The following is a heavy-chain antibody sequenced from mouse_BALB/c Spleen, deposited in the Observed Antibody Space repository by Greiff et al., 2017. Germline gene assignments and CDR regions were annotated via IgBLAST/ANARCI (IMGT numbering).Heavy chain of an antibody. CDR3: ARLRGYGYDAHFDY. J-gene: IGHJ2*01. V-gene: IGHV1S81*02. CDR1: GYTFTSYW. Sequence: QVQLQQPGAELVKPGASVKLSCKASGYTFTSYWMHWVKQRPGQGLEWIGEINPSNGRTNYNEKFKSKATLTVDKSSSTAYMQLSSLTSEDSAVYYCARLRGYGYDAHFDYWGQGTTLTVSS. CDR2: INPSNGRT. D-gene: IGHD2-2*01.